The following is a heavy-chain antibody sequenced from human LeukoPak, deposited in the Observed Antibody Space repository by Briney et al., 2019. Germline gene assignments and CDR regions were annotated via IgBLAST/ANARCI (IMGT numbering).Heavy chain of an antibody. Sequence: KPSETLSLTCIVSGGSIRSSSYYWSWIRQPPGKGLEWIGYIYYSGSTNYKPSLKSRVTISVDTSKNQFSLKLSSVTAADTAVYYCARGGYYGSGNDFRFDPWGQGTLVTVSS. CDR1: GGSIRSSSYY. CDR2: IYYSGST. V-gene: IGHV4-61*01. J-gene: IGHJ5*02. CDR3: ARGGYYGSGNDFRFDP. D-gene: IGHD3-10*01.